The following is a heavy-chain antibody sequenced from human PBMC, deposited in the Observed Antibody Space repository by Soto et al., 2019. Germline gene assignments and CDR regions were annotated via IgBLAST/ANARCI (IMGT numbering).Heavy chain of an antibody. D-gene: IGHD5-18*01. V-gene: IGHV3-30*18. CDR2: ISYEGSTQ. CDR3: AKDEGWRIQLWLGSYGLDV. J-gene: IGHJ6*02. CDR1: GFTFSGYG. Sequence: ESGGGVVQPGRSLRLSCTASGFTFSGYGMHWVRQAPGKGLEWVAVISYEGSTQYYAESVKGRFTISRDNSKNTLYLQMNSLRLEDTGVYYCAKDEGWRIQLWLGSYGLDVWGHGTTVTVSS.